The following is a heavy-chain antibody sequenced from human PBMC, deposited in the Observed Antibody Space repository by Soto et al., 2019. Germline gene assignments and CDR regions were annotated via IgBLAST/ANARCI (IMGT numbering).Heavy chain of an antibody. CDR2: ISSSSGYI. J-gene: IGHJ4*02. Sequence: EVQLVESGGGLVKPGGSLRLSCAASGFTFSSYSMNWVRQAPGKGLEWVSSISSSSGYIYYADSVKGRFTISRDNAKNSLYLQMNSLSAEDTAVYYCARVKLGYCISTSCYHDYWGQGTLVTVSS. CDR3: ARVKLGYCISTSCYHDY. CDR1: GFTFSSYS. V-gene: IGHV3-21*01. D-gene: IGHD2-2*01.